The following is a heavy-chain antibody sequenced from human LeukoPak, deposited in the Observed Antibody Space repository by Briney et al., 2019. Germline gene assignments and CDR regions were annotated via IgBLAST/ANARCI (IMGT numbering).Heavy chain of an antibody. V-gene: IGHV4-30-4*01. Sequence: SQSLSLTCTVSGGSVSSGDYYWSWIRQPPGKGLEWIGYIYHSGGTYYNPPLKSRVTISVDTSKNQFSLKLTSVTAADTAVYYCARVTCSGGSCYSFDYWGQGTLVTVSS. CDR1: GGSVSSGDYY. D-gene: IGHD2-15*01. CDR3: ARVTCSGGSCYSFDY. J-gene: IGHJ4*02. CDR2: IYHSGGT.